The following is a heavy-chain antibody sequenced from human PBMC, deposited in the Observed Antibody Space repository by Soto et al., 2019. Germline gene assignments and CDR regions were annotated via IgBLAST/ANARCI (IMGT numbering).Heavy chain of an antibody. CDR1: GGSISSYY. V-gene: IGHV4-59*01. CDR3: ARRIPLDY. J-gene: IGHJ4*02. Sequence: QVQLQESGPGLVKPSETLSLTCTVSGGSISSYYWSWIRQPPGKRLEWIGPISSSGSTSHNPSRKSRVSTSMDTSKNQFSLNLGSVTAADSAVYYCARRIPLDYWGQGTLVTVSS. CDR2: ISSSGST. D-gene: IGHD2-15*01.